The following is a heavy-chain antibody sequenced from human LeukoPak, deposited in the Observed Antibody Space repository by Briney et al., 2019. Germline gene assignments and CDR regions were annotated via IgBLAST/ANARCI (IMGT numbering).Heavy chain of an antibody. J-gene: IGHJ6*02. D-gene: IGHD3-3*01. Sequence: GGSLRLSCAASGCTLSTYEMNWVRQAPGKGLEWVSYISSSGSTIYYADSVKGRFTISRDNAKNSLDLQMNSLRVEDTAVYYCARGRITIFGVPPRGMDVWGQGTTVTVSS. V-gene: IGHV3-48*03. CDR2: ISSSGSTI. CDR3: ARGRITIFGVPPRGMDV. CDR1: GCTLSTYE.